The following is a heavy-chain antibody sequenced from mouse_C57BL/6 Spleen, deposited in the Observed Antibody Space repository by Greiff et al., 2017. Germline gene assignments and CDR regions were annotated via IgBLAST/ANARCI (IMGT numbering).Heavy chain of an antibody. D-gene: IGHD1-1*01. CDR3: ARNSDYYGSYFDY. V-gene: IGHV2-9-1*01. J-gene: IGHJ2*01. CDR1: GFSLPSYA. Sequence: VNVVESGPGLVAPSQSLSITCTVSGFSLPSYAISWVRQPPGTGLEWLGVIWTGGGTNYNSALKSRLSISKDNSKSQVFLKMNSLQPDDTARYYCARNSDYYGSYFDYWGQGTTLTVSS. CDR2: IWTGGGT.